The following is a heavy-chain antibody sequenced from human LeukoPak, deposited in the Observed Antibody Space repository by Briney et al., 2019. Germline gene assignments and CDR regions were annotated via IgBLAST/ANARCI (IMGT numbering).Heavy chain of an antibody. J-gene: IGHJ4*02. D-gene: IGHD2-15*01. Sequence: ASVKVSCKASGYIFTGYYMHWLRQAPGQGGEWMGCINPNIGGTNYAQKFHGRVTMTRDTSISTGYIELSRLRSDEKAVYYCARDVNCSGGSCSSYWGQGTLVTVSS. CDR3: ARDVNCSGGSCSSY. CDR2: INPNIGGT. CDR1: GYIFTGYY. V-gene: IGHV1-2*02.